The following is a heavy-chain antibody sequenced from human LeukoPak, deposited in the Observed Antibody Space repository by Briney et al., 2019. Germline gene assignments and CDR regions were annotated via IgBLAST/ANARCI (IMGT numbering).Heavy chain of an antibody. D-gene: IGHD6-19*01. CDR3: ARDYSSGWYDYYYYMDV. Sequence: GGSLRLSCAASGFTFSSYWMHWVRHAPGKGLEWVSYISGIGSTIYYADSVKGRFTISRDNAKNSLYLQMNSLRAEDTAVYYCARDYSSGWYDYYYYMDVWGKGTTVTISS. V-gene: IGHV3-48*04. CDR2: ISGIGSTI. J-gene: IGHJ6*03. CDR1: GFTFSSYW.